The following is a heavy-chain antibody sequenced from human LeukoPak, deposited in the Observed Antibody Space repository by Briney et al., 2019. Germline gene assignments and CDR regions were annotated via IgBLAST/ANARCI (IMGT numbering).Heavy chain of an antibody. D-gene: IGHD3-3*01. J-gene: IGHJ4*02. V-gene: IGHV3-23*01. CDR2: ITGSTTWT. CDR1: GFTFGNFG. Sequence: GGSLRLSCEASGFTFGNFGMTWVRQAPGKGLQWVSGITGSTTWTYYAASVKGRFTVSRDNSQNTLHLQMNSLRADDTAVYYCAKGGQRYDFWRFDYWGQGTLVTVSS. CDR3: AKGGQRYDFWRFDY.